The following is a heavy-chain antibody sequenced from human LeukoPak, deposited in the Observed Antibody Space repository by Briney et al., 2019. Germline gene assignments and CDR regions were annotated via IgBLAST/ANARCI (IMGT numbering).Heavy chain of an antibody. Sequence: SETLSLTCSVSGVSVTNYYWSWVRQPAGKRLEWIGRNYPTGDTIYNPSLKSRVTMSVDMSKNHLSLKLTSVTAADAAVYYCARDLTARGSFDYWGQGILVSVSS. CDR1: GVSVTNYY. J-gene: IGHJ4*02. D-gene: IGHD3-16*01. CDR3: ARDLTARGSFDY. V-gene: IGHV4-4*07. CDR2: NYPTGDT.